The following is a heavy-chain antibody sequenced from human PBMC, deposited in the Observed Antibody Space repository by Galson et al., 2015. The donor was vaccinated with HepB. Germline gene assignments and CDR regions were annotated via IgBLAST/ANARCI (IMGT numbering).Heavy chain of an antibody. J-gene: IGHJ6*02. CDR2: INPSGGSS. CDR1: GYTFTSYY. CDR3: ARGIGWPESMDV. D-gene: IGHD6-19*01. Sequence: SVKVSCKASGYTFTSYYMHWVRQAPGQGLEWMGIINPSGGSSTYAQNFQGRVTMTRDTSTRTVYMELSSLRSEDTAVYYCARGIGWPESMDVWGQGTTVTVSS. V-gene: IGHV1-46*01.